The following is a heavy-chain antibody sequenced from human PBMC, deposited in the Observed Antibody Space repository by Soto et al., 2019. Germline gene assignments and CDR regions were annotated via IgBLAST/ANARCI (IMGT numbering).Heavy chain of an antibody. CDR2: FDPEDGET. CDR1: GYTLTELS. Sequence: EASVKVSCKVSGYTLTELSMHWVRQAPGKGLEWMGGFDPEDGETIYAQKFQGRVTMTEDTSTDTAYMELSSLRSEDTAVYYCATGKYQLLVVDAFDIWGQGTMVTVSS. CDR3: ATGKYQLLVVDAFDI. D-gene: IGHD2-2*01. V-gene: IGHV1-24*01. J-gene: IGHJ3*02.